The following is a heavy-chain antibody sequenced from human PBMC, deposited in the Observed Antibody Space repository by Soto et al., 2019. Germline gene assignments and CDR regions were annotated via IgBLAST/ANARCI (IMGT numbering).Heavy chain of an antibody. CDR3: ASAIEKGQLDH. CDR2: INPDNGNT. D-gene: IGHD5-18*01. V-gene: IGHV1-3*01. Sequence: ASVKVSFKASGYTFTIYTMNWVRQAPGQRLEWMGWINPDNGNTKSSQKFQDRVIITRDTSASTAYMDLSSLRSEDTAGYYCASAIEKGQLDHWGQRTLVSVSS. CDR1: GYTFTIYT. J-gene: IGHJ4*02.